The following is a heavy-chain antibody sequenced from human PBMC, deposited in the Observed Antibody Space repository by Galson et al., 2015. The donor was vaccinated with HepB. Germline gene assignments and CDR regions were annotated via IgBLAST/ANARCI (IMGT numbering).Heavy chain of an antibody. D-gene: IGHD3-10*01. CDR2: INAGNGNT. CDR3: ARGQYYYGSGSYYKGNWFDP. CDR1: GYTFTSYA. V-gene: IGHV1-3*01. Sequence: SVKVSCKASGYTFTSYAMHWVRQAPGQRLEWMGWINAGNGNTKYSQKFQGRVTITRDTSASTAYMELSSLRSEDTAVYYCARGQYYYGSGSYYKGNWFDPWGQGTLVTVSS. J-gene: IGHJ5*02.